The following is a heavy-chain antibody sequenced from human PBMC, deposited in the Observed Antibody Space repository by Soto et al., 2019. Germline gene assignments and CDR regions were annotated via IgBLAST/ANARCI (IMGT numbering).Heavy chain of an antibody. CDR1: GFTFSSYW. D-gene: IGHD3-10*01. V-gene: IGHV3-7*02. Sequence: GGSLRLSCAASGFTFSSYWMSWVRHTPGKGLEWVANINPDGSRKYYVDSVKGRFTISRDNAKNSLYLQMDSLRAEDTAVYYCERNYIAFWGQGTLVTVSS. CDR2: INPDGSRK. CDR3: ERNYIAF. J-gene: IGHJ4*02.